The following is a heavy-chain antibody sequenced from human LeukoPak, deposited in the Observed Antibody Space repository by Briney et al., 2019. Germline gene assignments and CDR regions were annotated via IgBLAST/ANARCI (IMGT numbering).Heavy chain of an antibody. CDR2: IDPSDSYT. CDR3: ARTYYDILTGYSLSDY. Sequence: KHGESLKISCKGSGYSFPSYWITWVRQMPGKGLEWMATIDPSDSYTNYSPSFQGHVTISADKSISTAYLQWSSQMASDTAMYYCARTYYDILTGYSLSDYWGQGTLVTVSS. CDR1: GYSFPSYW. V-gene: IGHV5-10-1*01. J-gene: IGHJ4*02. D-gene: IGHD3-9*01.